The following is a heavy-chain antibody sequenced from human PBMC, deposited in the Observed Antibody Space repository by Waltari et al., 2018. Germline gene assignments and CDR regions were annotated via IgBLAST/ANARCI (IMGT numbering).Heavy chain of an antibody. D-gene: IGHD3-10*01. V-gene: IGHV1-2*02. CDR2: ISPKSGGT. CDR1: GYTFTGYD. CDR3: ARGDYNGSGSSFDY. J-gene: IGHJ4*02. Sequence: QVQLVQSGAEVKKPGASVKVSCKASGYTFTGYDMHWVRQAPRQGIEWMGWISPKSGGTNYAQKFQGRVTMPRDTSISTAYMELSRLRFDDTAVYYCARGDYNGSGSSFDYWGQGTLVTVSS.